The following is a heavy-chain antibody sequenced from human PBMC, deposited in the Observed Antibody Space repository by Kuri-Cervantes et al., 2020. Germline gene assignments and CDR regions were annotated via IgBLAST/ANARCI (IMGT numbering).Heavy chain of an antibody. V-gene: IGHV1-18*01. Sequence: ASVKVSCKASGYTFTSYGISWVRQAPGQGLEWMGWISACNGNTNYAQKLQGRVTMTTDTSTSTAYMELRSLRSDDTAVYYCARVGGGGITMVQGVSQRTYYFDYWGQGTLVTVSS. D-gene: IGHD3-10*01. CDR2: ISACNGNT. CDR3: ARVGGGGITMVQGVSQRTYYFDY. J-gene: IGHJ4*02. CDR1: GYTFTSYG.